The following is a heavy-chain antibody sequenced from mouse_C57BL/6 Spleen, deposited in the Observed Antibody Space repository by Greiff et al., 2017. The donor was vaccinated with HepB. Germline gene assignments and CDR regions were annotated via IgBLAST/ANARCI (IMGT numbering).Heavy chain of an antibody. CDR3: ARDYYSNSHWYFDV. CDR2: IWTGGGT. Sequence: VQLQQSGPGLVAPSQSLSITCTVSGFSLTSYAISWVRQPPGKGLEWLGVIWTGGGTNYNSALKSRLSISKDNSKSQVFLKMNSLQTDDTARYYCARDYYSNSHWYFDVWGTGTTVTVSS. V-gene: IGHV2-9-1*01. CDR1: GFSLTSYA. J-gene: IGHJ1*03. D-gene: IGHD2-5*01.